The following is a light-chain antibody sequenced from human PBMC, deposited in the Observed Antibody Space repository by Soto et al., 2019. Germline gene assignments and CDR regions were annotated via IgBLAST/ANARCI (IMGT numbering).Light chain of an antibody. CDR2: EVN. CDR1: SSDVGSYNL. CDR3: CSYAGSSTYV. V-gene: IGLV2-23*02. J-gene: IGLJ1*01. Sequence: VLTQPASVSGSPGQSITISCTGTSSDVGSYNLVSWYQQHPGKAPKVMIYEVNKRPSGVSNRFSGSKSGNTASLTISGLQAEDEADYYCCSYAGSSTYVFGTGTKVTVL.